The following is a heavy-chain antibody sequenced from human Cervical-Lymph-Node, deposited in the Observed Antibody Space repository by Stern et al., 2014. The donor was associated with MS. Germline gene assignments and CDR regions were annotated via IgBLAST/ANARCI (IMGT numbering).Heavy chain of an antibody. Sequence: VQLVQSGAEVKKSGSSVKVSCKASGGSFSSYAINWVRQAPGQGLEWVGGIIPIFGHPNYARNFQGRVTITADDSTSTVYMELSSLRSEDTAVFYCARPTSVTVGALDVWGQGTTVTVSS. V-gene: IGHV1-69*01. CDR3: ARPTSVTVGALDV. CDR1: GGSFSSYA. D-gene: IGHD4-17*01. CDR2: IIPIFGHP. J-gene: IGHJ6*02.